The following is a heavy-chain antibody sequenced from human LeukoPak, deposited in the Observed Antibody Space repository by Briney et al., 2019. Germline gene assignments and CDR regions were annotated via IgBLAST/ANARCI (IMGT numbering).Heavy chain of an antibody. J-gene: IGHJ6*02. CDR1: GFTFDDYA. CDR2: ISWNSGSI. D-gene: IGHD3-22*01. CDR3: AKGIIDYDSSGYAQNYYYGMDV. Sequence: GGSLRLSCAASGFTFDDYAMHWVRQAPGKGLEWVSGISWNSGSIGYADSVKGRFTISRDNAKNSLYLQMNSLRAEDTALYYCAKGIIDYDSSGYAQNYYYGMDVWGQGTTVTVSS. V-gene: IGHV3-9*01.